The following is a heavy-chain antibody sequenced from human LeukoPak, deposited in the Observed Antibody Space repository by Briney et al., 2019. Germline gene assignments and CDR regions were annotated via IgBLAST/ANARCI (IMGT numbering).Heavy chain of an antibody. J-gene: IGHJ4*02. D-gene: IGHD3-22*01. CDR3: ARNYYDSSGYSSFDY. Sequence: ASVKVSCKASRGTFSNYAISWVRQAPGQGLEWMGGIIPIFGTANYAQKFQGRVTITTDESTSTACMELSSLRSEDTAVYYCARNYYDSSGYSSFDYWGQGTLVTVSS. V-gene: IGHV1-69*05. CDR2: IIPIFGTA. CDR1: RGTFSNYA.